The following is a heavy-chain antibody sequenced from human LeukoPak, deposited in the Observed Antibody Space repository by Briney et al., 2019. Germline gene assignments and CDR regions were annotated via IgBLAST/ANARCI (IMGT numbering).Heavy chain of an antibody. Sequence: GGSLRLSCTASGFTFSSYSMNWVRQAPGKGLEWISYISSSSTTTYYADSVRGRFTISRDNSKNTLYLQMNSLRAEDTAVYYCAKAAPSGYYYYYMDVWGKGTTVTVSS. V-gene: IGHV3-48*01. CDR3: AKAAPSGYYYYYMDV. CDR2: ISSSSTTT. CDR1: GFTFSSYS. J-gene: IGHJ6*03. D-gene: IGHD3-10*01.